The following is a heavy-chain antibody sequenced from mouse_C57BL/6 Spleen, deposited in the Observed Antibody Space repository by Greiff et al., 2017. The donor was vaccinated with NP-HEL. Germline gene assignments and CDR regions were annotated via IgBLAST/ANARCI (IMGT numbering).Heavy chain of an antibody. CDR2: IYPGDGDT. Sequence: VKLQQSGPELVKPGASVKISCKASGYAFSSSWMNWVKQRPGKGLEWIGRIYPGDGDTNYNGKFKGKATLTADKSSSTAYMQLSSLTSEDSAVYFCARKGGDYFYYFDYWGQGTTLTVSS. J-gene: IGHJ2*01. V-gene: IGHV1-82*01. CDR3: ARKGGDYFYYFDY. CDR1: GYAFSSSW. D-gene: IGHD2-4*01.